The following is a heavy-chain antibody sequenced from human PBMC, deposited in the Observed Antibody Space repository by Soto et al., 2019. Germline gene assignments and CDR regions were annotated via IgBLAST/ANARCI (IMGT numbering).Heavy chain of an antibody. Sequence: PGESLKISCKGSGYSFTSYWIGWVRQMPGKGLEWMGIIYPGDSDTRYSPSFQGQVTISADKSISTAYLQWSSLKASDTAMYYCARGYCSGASCYYYYGMDVSGQGTKVTVYS. CDR3: ARGYCSGASCYYYYGMDV. J-gene: IGHJ6*02. D-gene: IGHD2-15*01. V-gene: IGHV5-51*01. CDR1: GYSFTSYW. CDR2: IYPGDSDT.